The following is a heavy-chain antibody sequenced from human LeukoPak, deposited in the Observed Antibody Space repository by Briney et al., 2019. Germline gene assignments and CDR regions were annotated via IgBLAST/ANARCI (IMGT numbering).Heavy chain of an antibody. CDR3: ARAGGSWSFDY. J-gene: IGHJ4*02. Sequence: ETVSLICSVSGASISTYYWSWIGQPPGKGLEWIGYLYFGGSTNYNPSLKSRVTISPDKSKTQFSLKLNSVTAADTAVYYCARAGGSWSFDYLGQGTLVPVSS. D-gene: IGHD5-12*01. CDR2: LYFGGST. CDR1: GASISTYY. V-gene: IGHV4-59*01.